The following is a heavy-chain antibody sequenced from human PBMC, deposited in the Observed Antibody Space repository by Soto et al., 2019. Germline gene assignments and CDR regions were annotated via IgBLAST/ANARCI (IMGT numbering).Heavy chain of an antibody. Sequence: VGSLSLSCVASGIEFSNYAMSWVRQAPGKRLEWVSISSASGRSRYHADSVKGRFTISRDNSKNTLYLHMTNLRAEDTAVYYCAKDGNWLDVYFDVCGQGTPVTVSS. D-gene: IGHD6-19*01. J-gene: IGHJ4*02. CDR3: AKDGNWLDVYFDV. CDR2: SSASGRSR. V-gene: IGHV3-23*01. CDR1: GIEFSNYA.